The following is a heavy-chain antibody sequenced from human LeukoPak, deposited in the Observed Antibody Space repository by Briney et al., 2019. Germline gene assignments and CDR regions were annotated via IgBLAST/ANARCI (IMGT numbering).Heavy chain of an antibody. J-gene: IGHJ4*02. CDR3: ARDSSGNDY. V-gene: IGHV3-7*01. D-gene: IGHD6-19*01. Sequence: GGSLRLSCVASGFTFSSYWMSWARQTPGKGLEWVANIKEDGSEKYYVDSVKGRFTISRDNAKNSLYLEMSNLRAEDTAVYYCARDSSGNDYWGQGTLVTVSS. CDR1: GFTFSSYW. CDR2: IKEDGSEK.